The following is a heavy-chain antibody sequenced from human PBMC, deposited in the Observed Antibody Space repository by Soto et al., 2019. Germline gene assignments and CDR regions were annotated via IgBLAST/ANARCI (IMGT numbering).Heavy chain of an antibody. Sequence: SVKVSCKASGGTFSSYAISWVRQAPGQGLEWMGGIIPIFGTANYAQKFQGRVTITADESTSTAYMELSSLRSEDTAVYYCARSRVVTRLYYYYYGMDVWGQGTTVTVSS. CDR1: GGTFSSYA. D-gene: IGHD3-22*01. CDR3: ARSRVVTRLYYYYYGMDV. CDR2: IIPIFGTA. V-gene: IGHV1-69*13. J-gene: IGHJ6*02.